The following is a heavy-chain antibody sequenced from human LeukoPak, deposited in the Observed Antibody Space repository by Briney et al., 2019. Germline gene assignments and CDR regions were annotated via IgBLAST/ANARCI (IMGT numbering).Heavy chain of an antibody. CDR3: ARSGYSSGWYTETNWSDP. V-gene: IGHV4-34*01. CDR1: GGSFSGYY. D-gene: IGHD6-19*01. CDR2: INHSGST. Sequence: PSETLSLTCAVYGGSFSGYYWSWIRQPPGKGLEWIGEINHSGSTNYNPSLKSRVTISVDTSKNQFSLKLSSVTAADTAVYYCARSGYSSGWYTETNWSDPWGQGTLVTVSS. J-gene: IGHJ5*02.